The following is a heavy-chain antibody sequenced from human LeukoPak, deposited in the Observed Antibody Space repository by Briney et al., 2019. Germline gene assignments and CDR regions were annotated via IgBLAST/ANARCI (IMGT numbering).Heavy chain of an antibody. Sequence: ASVKVSCKASGYTFTDYYMHWVRQAPGQGLEWMGRINPNSGGSNYAQKLQGRVTMTTDTSTSTAYMELRSLRSDDTAVYYCARGPYYYDSSGYYYHRFDYWGQGTLVTVSS. CDR3: ARGPYYYDSSGYYYHRFDY. CDR2: INPNSGGS. CDR1: GYTFTDYY. V-gene: IGHV1-2*06. J-gene: IGHJ4*02. D-gene: IGHD3-22*01.